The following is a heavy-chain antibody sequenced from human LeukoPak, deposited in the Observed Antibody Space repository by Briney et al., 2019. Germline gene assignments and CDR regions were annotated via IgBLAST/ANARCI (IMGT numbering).Heavy chain of an antibody. J-gene: IGHJ3*02. CDR3: ARLVVVAADDAFDI. CDR1: GYSISSGYY. D-gene: IGHD2-15*01. CDR2: IYYSGST. Sequence: SETLSLTCTVSGYSISSGYYWGWIRQPPGKGLEWIGYIYYSGSTNYNPSLKSRVTISVDTSKNQFSLKLSSVTAADTAVYYCARLVVVAADDAFDIWGQGTMVTVSS. V-gene: IGHV4-38-2*02.